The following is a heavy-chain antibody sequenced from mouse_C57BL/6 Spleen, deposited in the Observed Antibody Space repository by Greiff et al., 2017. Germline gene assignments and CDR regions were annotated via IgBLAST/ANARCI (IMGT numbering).Heavy chain of an antibody. Sequence: QVQLQQPGAELVRPGSSVKLSCKASGYTFTSYWMHWVKQRPIQGLEWIGNIDPSDSDTHYNQKFKDKATLTVDKSSSTAYMQLSSLTSEDAAVYYCARSRRDYAMGYWGQGTSVTVSS. CDR2: IDPSDSDT. J-gene: IGHJ4*01. CDR1: GYTFTSYW. CDR3: ARSRRDYAMGY. V-gene: IGHV1-52*01.